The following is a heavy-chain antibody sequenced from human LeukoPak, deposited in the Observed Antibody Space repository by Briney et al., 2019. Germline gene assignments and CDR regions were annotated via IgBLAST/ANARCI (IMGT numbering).Heavy chain of an antibody. Sequence: SETLSLTCTVSGGSISSYYWSWIRQPAGKGLECIGRIYSSGTTNFNPSLKSRVTLSVETSKNQVSLRLYSVTSADTAVCYCARVRRTRTFDYYMDVWGKGTTVTVSS. V-gene: IGHV4-4*07. CDR3: ARVRRTRTFDYYMDV. J-gene: IGHJ6*03. D-gene: IGHD3-10*01. CDR1: GGSISSYY. CDR2: IYSSGTT.